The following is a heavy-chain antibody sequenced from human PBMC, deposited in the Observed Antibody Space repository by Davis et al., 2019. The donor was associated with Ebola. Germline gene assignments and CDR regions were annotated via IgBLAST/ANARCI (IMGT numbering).Heavy chain of an antibody. CDR1: GYTFTSYY. CDR3: ARRRSSWTTRNWFDP. J-gene: IGHJ5*02. D-gene: IGHD3/OR15-3a*01. CDR2: INPSGGST. V-gene: IGHV1-46*01. Sequence: AASVKVSCKASGYTFTSYYMHWVRQAPGQGLEWMGIINPSGGSTSYAQKFQGRVTMTRDTSTSTVYMELSSLRSEDTAVYYCARRRSSWTTRNWFDPWGQGTLVTVSS.